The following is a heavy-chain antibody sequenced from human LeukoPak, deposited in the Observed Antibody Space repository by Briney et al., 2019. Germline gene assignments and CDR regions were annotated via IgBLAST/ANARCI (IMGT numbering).Heavy chain of an antibody. J-gene: IGHJ6*03. CDR1: GFTFSSYA. CDR2: ISGSGGST. Sequence: PGGSLRLSCAASGFTFSSYAMSWVRQAPGKGLEWVSAISGSGGSTYYADSVKGRFTISRDNAKNTLYLQMNSLRAEDTAVYYCARGTLDYFYYMDVWGKGTTVTVSS. CDR3: ARGTLDYFYYMDV. V-gene: IGHV3-23*01.